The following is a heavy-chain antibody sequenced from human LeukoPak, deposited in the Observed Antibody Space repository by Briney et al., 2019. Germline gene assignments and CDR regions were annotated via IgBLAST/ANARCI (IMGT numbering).Heavy chain of an antibody. CDR3: ARVDNGIVGATNAFDI. V-gene: IGHV1-3*01. J-gene: IGHJ3*02. Sequence: ASVKVSCKASGYTFTSYAMHWVRQAPGQRLEWMGWINAGNGNTKYSQKFQGRVTITRDTSASTAYMELSSLRSEDTAVYYCARVDNGIVGATNAFDIWGQGTMVTVSS. CDR2: INAGNGNT. CDR1: GYTFTSYA. D-gene: IGHD1-26*01.